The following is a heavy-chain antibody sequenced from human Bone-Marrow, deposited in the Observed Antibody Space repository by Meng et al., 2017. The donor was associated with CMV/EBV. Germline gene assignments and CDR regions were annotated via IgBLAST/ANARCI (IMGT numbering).Heavy chain of an antibody. CDR2: IYYSGST. Sequence: GSLRLYCTVSGGSISSSSYYWGWIRQPPGKGLEWIGSIYYSGSTYYNPSLKSRVTISVDTSKNQSSLKLSSVTAADTAVYYCAMMGGHAFDIWGQGTMVTVSS. CDR1: GGSISSSSYY. D-gene: IGHD1-26*01. CDR3: AMMGGHAFDI. J-gene: IGHJ3*02. V-gene: IGHV4-39*01.